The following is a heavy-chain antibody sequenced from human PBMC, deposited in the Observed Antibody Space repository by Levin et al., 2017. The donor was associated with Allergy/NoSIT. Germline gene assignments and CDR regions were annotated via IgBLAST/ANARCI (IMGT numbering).Heavy chain of an antibody. CDR1: GYTFTSYG. D-gene: IGHD2-2*01. J-gene: IGHJ6*02. V-gene: IGHV1-18*01. CDR3: ARDEDYCSSTSCVNYYYYGMDV. CDR2: ISAYNGNT. Sequence: ASVKVSCKASGYTFTSYGISWVRQAPGQGLEWMGWISAYNGNTNYAQKLQGRVTMTTDTSTSTAYMELRSLRSDDTAVYYCARDEDYCSSTSCVNYYYYGMDVWGQGTTVTVSS.